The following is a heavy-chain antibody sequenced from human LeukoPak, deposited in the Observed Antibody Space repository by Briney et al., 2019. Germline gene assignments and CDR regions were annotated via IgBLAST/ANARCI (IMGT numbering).Heavy chain of an antibody. J-gene: IGHJ5*02. Sequence: SETLSLTCAVYGGSFSGYYWSWIRQPPGKGLEWIGEINHSGSTNYNASLKSRVTISVDTSKNQFSLKLSSVTAADTAVYYCARGVWFDPWGQGTLVTVSS. V-gene: IGHV4-34*01. CDR1: GGSFSGYY. CDR2: INHSGST. CDR3: ARGVWFDP.